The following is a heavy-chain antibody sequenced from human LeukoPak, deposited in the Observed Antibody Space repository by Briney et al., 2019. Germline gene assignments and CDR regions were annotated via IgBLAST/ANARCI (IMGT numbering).Heavy chain of an antibody. J-gene: IGHJ4*02. D-gene: IGHD5-18*01. V-gene: IGHV1-2*02. Sequence: ASVKVSCKASGYTFTGYYMHWVRQAPGQGLEWMGWINPNSGGTNYAQKFQGRVTMTRDTSISTAYMELSRLRSDDTAVYYCARESGGYSYGFDYWGQGTLVTVSS. CDR1: GYTFTGYY. CDR2: INPNSGGT. CDR3: ARESGGYSYGFDY.